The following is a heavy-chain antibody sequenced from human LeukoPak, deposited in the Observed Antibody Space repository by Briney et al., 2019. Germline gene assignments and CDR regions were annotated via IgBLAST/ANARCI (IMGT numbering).Heavy chain of an antibody. CDR2: ISSSSSYI. V-gene: IGHV3-21*01. CDR1: GFTFSSYS. D-gene: IGHD3-10*01. CDR3: ARAGPTMVRGVGYDY. Sequence: GGSLRLSCAASGFTFSSYSMNWVRQAPGKGLEWVSSISSSSSYIYYADSVKGRFTISRDNAKNSLYLQMNSLRAEDTAVHYCARAGPTMVRGVGYDYWGQGTLVTVSS. J-gene: IGHJ4*02.